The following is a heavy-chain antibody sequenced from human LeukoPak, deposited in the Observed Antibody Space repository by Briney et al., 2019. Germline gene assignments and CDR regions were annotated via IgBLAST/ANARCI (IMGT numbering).Heavy chain of an antibody. Sequence: PGGSLRLSCAASGFTFSSYSMNWVRQAPGKGLEWVSSISSSSSYIYYADSVKGRFTISRDNAKNSLYQQMNSLRAEDTAVYYCARSRRGWDFDHWGQGTLVTVSS. V-gene: IGHV3-21*01. D-gene: IGHD6-19*01. CDR2: ISSSSSYI. J-gene: IGHJ4*02. CDR1: GFTFSSYS. CDR3: ARSRRGWDFDH.